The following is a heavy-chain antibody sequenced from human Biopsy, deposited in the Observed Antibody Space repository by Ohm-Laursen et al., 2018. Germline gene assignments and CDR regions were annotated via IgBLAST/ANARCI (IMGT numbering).Heavy chain of an antibody. CDR3: ARSGSDSLNYYFDF. CDR1: GDSVSSNRAA. CDR2: TFYRAKWYT. J-gene: IGHJ4*02. D-gene: IGHD2-21*02. V-gene: IGHV6-1*01. Sequence: SDTLSLTCGISGDSVSSNRAAWNWIRQSPSRGLEWLGRTFYRAKWYTDFAVSVKSRITLTPDPSTNQFSLQLNSVTPDDTAVYYCARSGSDSLNYYFDFWGQGTLVTVSS.